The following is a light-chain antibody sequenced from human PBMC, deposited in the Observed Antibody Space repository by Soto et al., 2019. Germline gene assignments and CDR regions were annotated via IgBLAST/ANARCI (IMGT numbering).Light chain of an antibody. CDR3: QQYNSYSWT. CDR1: QSISSW. J-gene: IGKJ1*01. CDR2: DAS. V-gene: IGKV1-5*01. Sequence: DIQMTQSPSTLSASVGDRVTITCRASQSISSWLAWYQQKPGKAPKLLIYDASCLESGVPSRFSGSGSGTEFTLTISSLQPDEFATYYCQQYNSYSWTFGQGTKVEIK.